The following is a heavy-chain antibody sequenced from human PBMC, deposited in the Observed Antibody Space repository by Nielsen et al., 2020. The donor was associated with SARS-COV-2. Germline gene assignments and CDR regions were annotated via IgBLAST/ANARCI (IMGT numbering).Heavy chain of an antibody. V-gene: IGHV1-69*04. D-gene: IGHD6-13*01. Sequence: SVKVSCKASGGTFSSYAISWVRQAPGQGLEWMGRIIPILGIANYAQKFQGRVTITADESTSTAYMELSSLRSEDTAVYYCARDGSFARGIASPRGPVRGGYYYYMDVWGKGTTVTVSS. CDR1: GGTFSSYA. J-gene: IGHJ6*03. CDR2: IIPILGIA. CDR3: ARDGSFARGIASPRGPVRGGYYYYMDV.